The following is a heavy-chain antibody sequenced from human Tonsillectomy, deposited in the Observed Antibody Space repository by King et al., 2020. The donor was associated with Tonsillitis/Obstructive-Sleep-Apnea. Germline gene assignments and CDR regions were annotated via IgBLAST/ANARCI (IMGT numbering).Heavy chain of an antibody. CDR2: IYYSGST. D-gene: IGHD5-18*01. J-gene: IGHJ6*02. CDR3: ARDIWDTDYYYYYGMDV. Sequence: QLQESGPGLVKPSETLSLTCTVSGGSISSSSYYWGWIRQPPGKGLEWIGSIYYSGSTYYNPSLKSRVTISVDTSKNQFSLKLSSVTAADTAVYYCARDIWDTDYYYYYGMDVWGQGTTVTVSS. V-gene: IGHV4-39*07. CDR1: GGSISSSSYY.